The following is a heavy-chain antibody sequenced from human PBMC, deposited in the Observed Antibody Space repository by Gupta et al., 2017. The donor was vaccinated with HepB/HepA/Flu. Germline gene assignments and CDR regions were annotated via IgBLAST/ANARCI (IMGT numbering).Heavy chain of an antibody. CDR3: ARPVRDYRYYFDY. V-gene: IGHV4-39*01. D-gene: IGHD4-11*01. CDR1: GGSISTTSYY. CDR2: IYSGGSA. Sequence: QLQLQESGPGLVKPSETLSLTCTVSGGSISTTSYYWGWIRQPPGKGLEWIGTIYSGGSARYNPSLTSRVTISVDTSKNQFSLKLTSVTATDTAVYYCARPVRDYRYYFDYWGQGILVTVSS. J-gene: IGHJ4*02.